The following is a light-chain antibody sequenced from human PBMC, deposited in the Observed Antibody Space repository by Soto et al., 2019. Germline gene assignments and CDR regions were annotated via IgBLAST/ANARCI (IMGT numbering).Light chain of an antibody. V-gene: IGKV3-15*01. CDR1: QSVRTH. Sequence: EVMLTQSPATLSVSPGESATLSCRASQSVRTHLAWYQQKPGQAPRLLIHGASTRATGIPDRFRGSGSETEFTLTISSLQSVDFAVYYCQQYSNWPPYTFGQGTKVDIK. CDR3: QQYSNWPPYT. J-gene: IGKJ2*01. CDR2: GAS.